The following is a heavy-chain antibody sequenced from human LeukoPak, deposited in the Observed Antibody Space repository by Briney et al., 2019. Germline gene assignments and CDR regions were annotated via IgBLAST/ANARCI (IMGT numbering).Heavy chain of an antibody. Sequence: SETLSLTCTVSGGSISSSSYYWGWIRQPPGKGLEWIGSIYYSGSTYYNPSLKSRVTISVDTSKNQFSLKLSSVTAADTAVYYCARGPLLYGLWDYWGQGTLVTVSS. CDR1: GGSISSSSYY. CDR3: ARGPLLYGLWDY. CDR2: IYYSGST. J-gene: IGHJ4*02. D-gene: IGHD1-26*01. V-gene: IGHV4-39*01.